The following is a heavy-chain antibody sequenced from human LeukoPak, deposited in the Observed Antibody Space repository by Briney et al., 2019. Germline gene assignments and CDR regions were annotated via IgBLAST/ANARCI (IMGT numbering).Heavy chain of an antibody. J-gene: IGHJ4*02. V-gene: IGHV3-48*03. Sequence: PGGSLRLSCAASGFSFGTAEMNWVRQAPGKGLEWIAYISNGGSTIYYADSVKGRFTISRDNAKKSLSLQMNSLRVEDTAVYYFARHDTGDAFDYWGQGALVIVSS. CDR3: ARHDTGDAFDY. D-gene: IGHD2-21*01. CDR1: GFSFGTAE. CDR2: ISNGGSTI.